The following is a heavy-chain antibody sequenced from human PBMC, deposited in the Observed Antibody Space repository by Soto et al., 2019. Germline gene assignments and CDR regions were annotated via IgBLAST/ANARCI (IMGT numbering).Heavy chain of an antibody. Sequence: GESLKISCKGSGFTFTSYWIAWVRQMPGKGLEWMGIIYPGDSDSSHSPSFQGQVTNSADKSINTAYLHWSSLKASDTAIYYCAKHEGYCSTTTCSNFDYWGQGTLVTVSS. V-gene: IGHV5-51*01. CDR2: IYPGDSDS. D-gene: IGHD2-2*01. CDR3: AKHEGYCSTTTCSNFDY. CDR1: GFTFTSYW. J-gene: IGHJ4*02.